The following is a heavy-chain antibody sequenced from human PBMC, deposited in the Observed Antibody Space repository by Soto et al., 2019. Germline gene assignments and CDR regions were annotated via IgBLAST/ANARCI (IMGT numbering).Heavy chain of an antibody. CDR3: ARQDYGSGTHYGPLRSGPSDY. CDR2: INHSGST. V-gene: IGHV4-34*01. Sequence: PSETLSLTCAVYGGSFSGYYWSWIRQPPGKGLEWIGEINHSGSTNYNPSLKSRVTISVDTSKNQFSLKLSSVTAADTAVYYCARQDYGSGTHYGPLRSGPSDYWGQGTLVTVSS. D-gene: IGHD3-10*01. CDR1: GGSFSGYY. J-gene: IGHJ4*02.